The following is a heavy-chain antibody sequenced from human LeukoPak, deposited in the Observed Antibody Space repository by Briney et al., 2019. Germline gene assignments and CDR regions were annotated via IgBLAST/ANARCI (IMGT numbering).Heavy chain of an antibody. CDR3: ARAGGDSSSWYNYYYCYMDV. CDR1: GVTFSSYA. Sequence: SLRLSCAASGVTFSSYAMHWVRQAPGKGLEWVAVISYDGSNKYYADSVKGRFTISRDNSKNTLYLQMNSLRAEDTAVYYCARAGGDSSSWYNYYYCYMDVWGKGTTVTVSS. D-gene: IGHD6-13*01. V-gene: IGHV3-30*01. CDR2: ISYDGSNK. J-gene: IGHJ6*03.